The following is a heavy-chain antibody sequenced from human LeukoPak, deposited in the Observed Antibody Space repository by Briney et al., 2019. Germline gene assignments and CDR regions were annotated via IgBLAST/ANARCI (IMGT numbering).Heavy chain of an antibody. CDR1: GYIFTTYG. CDR2: ISAYNGNP. CDR3: ARVDAQVATYDAFDI. J-gene: IGHJ3*02. V-gene: IGHV1-18*01. D-gene: IGHD5-12*01. Sequence: ASVKVSCKASGYIFTTYGISWVRQAPGQGLEWMGWISAYNGNPNYAQKLQGRVTMTTDISTSTAYMELKSLRSDDTAVYYCARVDAQVATYDAFDIWGQGTMVTVSS.